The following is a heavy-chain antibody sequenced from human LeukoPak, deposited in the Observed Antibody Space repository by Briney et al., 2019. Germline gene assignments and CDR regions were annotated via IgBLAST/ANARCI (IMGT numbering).Heavy chain of an antibody. D-gene: IGHD6-13*01. J-gene: IGHJ6*03. Sequence: GGSLRLSCAASGFTFSTYSMNWVRQAPGKGLEWVSYISSSSSTIYYADSVKGRFTISRDNAKKSLYLQMNSLRAEDTAVYYCARGPEIAAAGVYDYYYMDVWGKGTTVTVSS. CDR1: GFTFSTYS. CDR3: ARGPEIAAAGVYDYYYMDV. CDR2: ISSSSSTI. V-gene: IGHV3-48*01.